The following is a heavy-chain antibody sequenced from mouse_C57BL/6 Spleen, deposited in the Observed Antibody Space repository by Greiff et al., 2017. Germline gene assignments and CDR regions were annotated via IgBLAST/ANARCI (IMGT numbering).Heavy chain of an antibody. CDR3: ARHRAGKGDYYAMDY. J-gene: IGHJ4*01. CDR1: GFTFSDYY. V-gene: IGHV5-12*01. Sequence: EVMLVESGGGLVQPGGSLKLSCAASGFTFSDYYMYWVRQTPEKRLEWVAYISNGGGSTYYPDTVKGRFTISRDNAKNTLYLQMSRLKSEDTAMYYCARHRAGKGDYYAMDYWGQGTSVTVSS. D-gene: IGHD3-1*01. CDR2: ISNGGGST.